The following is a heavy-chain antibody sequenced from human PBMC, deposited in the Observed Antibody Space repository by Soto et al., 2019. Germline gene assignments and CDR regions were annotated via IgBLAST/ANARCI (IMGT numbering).Heavy chain of an antibody. CDR3: ARGVFYDYGAYRAGYYYYGMDV. V-gene: IGHV1-69*13. J-gene: IGHJ6*02. Sequence: ASVKVSCKASGGTFSSYAISWVRQAPGQGLEWMGGIIPIFGTANYAQKFQGRVTITADESTSTAYMELSSLRSEDTAVYYCARGVFYDYGAYRAGYYYYGMDVWGQGTTVTVSS. CDR1: GGTFSSYA. CDR2: IIPIFGTA. D-gene: IGHD4-17*01.